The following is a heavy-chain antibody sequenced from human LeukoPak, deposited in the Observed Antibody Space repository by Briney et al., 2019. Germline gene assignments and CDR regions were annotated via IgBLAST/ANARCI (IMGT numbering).Heavy chain of an antibody. CDR2: IYHSGST. V-gene: IGHV4-30-2*01. D-gene: IGHD5-12*01. CDR1: GGPISSGGYS. Sequence: SETLSLTCAVSGGPISSGGYSWSWIRQPPGKGLEWIGYIYHSGSTYYNPSLKSRVTISVDRSKNQFSLKLSSVTAADTAVYYCARGTATGYYGMDVWGQGTTVTVSS. CDR3: ARGTATGYYGMDV. J-gene: IGHJ6*02.